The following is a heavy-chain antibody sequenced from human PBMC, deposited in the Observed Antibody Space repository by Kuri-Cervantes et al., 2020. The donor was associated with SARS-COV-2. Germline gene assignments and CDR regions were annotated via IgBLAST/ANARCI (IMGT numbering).Heavy chain of an antibody. CDR3: ATGSGYFDY. CDR2: INPNSGVT. CDR1: GYTFTSYG. V-gene: IGHV1-2*02. Sequence: ASVKVSCKASGYTFTSYGISWVRQAPGQGLEWMGWINPNSGVTGYAQKFQGRVTMTRDTSISTAYMELSRLTSDDTAVYYCATGSGYFDYWGQGTLVTVSS. J-gene: IGHJ4*02. D-gene: IGHD3-3*01.